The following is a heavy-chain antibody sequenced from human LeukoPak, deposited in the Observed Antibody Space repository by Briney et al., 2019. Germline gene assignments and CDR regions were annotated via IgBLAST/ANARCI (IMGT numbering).Heavy chain of an antibody. Sequence: SETLSLTCTVSSYSISSGYYWGWIRQPPGKGLEWIGSIYHSGSTYYNPSLKSRVTISVDTSKNQFSLKLSSVTAADTAVYYCARNGDFWSGYYYYSYYMDVWGQGTLVTVSS. J-gene: IGHJ6*03. CDR2: IYHSGST. D-gene: IGHD3-3*01. CDR1: SYSISSGYY. CDR3: ARNGDFWSGYYYYSYYMDV. V-gene: IGHV4-38-2*02.